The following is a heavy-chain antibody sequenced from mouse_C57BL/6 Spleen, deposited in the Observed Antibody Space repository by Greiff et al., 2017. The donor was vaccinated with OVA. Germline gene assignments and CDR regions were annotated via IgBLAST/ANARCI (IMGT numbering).Heavy chain of an antibody. CDR1: GYSITSGYY. CDR3: ASGSGYVLFAY. CDR2: ISYDGSN. V-gene: IGHV3-6*01. D-gene: IGHD2-2*01. Sequence: VQLKESGPGLVKPSQSLSLTCSVTGYSITSGYYWNWIRQFPGNKLEWMGYISYDGSNNYNPSLKNRISITRDTSKNQFFLKLNSVTTEDTATDYCASGSGYVLFAYWGQGTLVTVSA. J-gene: IGHJ3*01.